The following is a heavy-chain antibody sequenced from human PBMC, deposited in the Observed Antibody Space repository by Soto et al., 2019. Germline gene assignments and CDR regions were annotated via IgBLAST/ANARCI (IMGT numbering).Heavy chain of an antibody. D-gene: IGHD3-10*01. V-gene: IGHV1-2*02. J-gene: IGHJ6*02. CDR3: ARDIDYYYWSGTGNGHGL. Sequence: QWVRKAPGQGLQWMGWINVNSGDIKYAQAFQGRVTLTRDTSISTVYMELTRLTPDDTAVYYCARDIDYYYWSGTGNGHGLCGQITTFTV. CDR2: INVNSGDI.